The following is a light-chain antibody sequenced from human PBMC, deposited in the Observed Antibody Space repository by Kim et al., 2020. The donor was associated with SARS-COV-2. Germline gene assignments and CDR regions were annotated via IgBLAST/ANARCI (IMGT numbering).Light chain of an antibody. Sequence: SEAVGDRVKNTGRASQDINNNLNWYQRKPGKAPKLLSSDTCYLETGVPSRVSGRGTGTDFTFTISSLQPEDIATDYCEQSDSLPPTFGQGTKLEI. V-gene: IGKV1-33*01. J-gene: IGKJ2*01. CDR2: DTC. CDR3: EQSDSLPPT. CDR1: QDINNN.